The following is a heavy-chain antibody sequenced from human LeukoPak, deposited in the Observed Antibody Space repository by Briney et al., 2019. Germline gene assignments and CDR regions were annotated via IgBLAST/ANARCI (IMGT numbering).Heavy chain of an antibody. D-gene: IGHD1-26*01. V-gene: IGHV1-69*13. Sequence: SVKVSCKVSGGTFSSYAISWVRQPPGQGLEWMGGIIPIFGTANYAQKFQGRVTITADESTSTAYMGLSSLRSEDTAVYYCASRSGSYDYWGQGTLVTVSS. CDR1: GGTFSSYA. J-gene: IGHJ4*02. CDR2: IIPIFGTA. CDR3: ASRSGSYDY.